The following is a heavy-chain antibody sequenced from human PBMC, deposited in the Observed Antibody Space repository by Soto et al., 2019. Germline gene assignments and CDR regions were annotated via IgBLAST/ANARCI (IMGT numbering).Heavy chain of an antibody. D-gene: IGHD3-10*01. CDR2: INPSGGST. CDR3: ARERYYYGSGSYYKGMYNWFDP. J-gene: IGHJ5*02. Sequence: ASVKVSCKASGYTFTSYYMHWVRQAPGQGLKWMGIINPSGGSTSYAQKFQGRVTMTRDTSTSTVYMELSSLRSEDTAVYYCARERYYYGSGSYYKGMYNWFDPWGQGTLVTVSS. V-gene: IGHV1-46*03. CDR1: GYTFTSYY.